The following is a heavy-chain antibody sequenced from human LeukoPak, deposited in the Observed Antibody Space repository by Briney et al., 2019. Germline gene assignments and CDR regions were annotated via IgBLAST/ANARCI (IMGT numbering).Heavy chain of an antibody. V-gene: IGHV3-74*01. CDR1: GFTFSSHW. D-gene: IGHD3-10*01. Sequence: GGSLRLSCTASGFTFSSHWMHWVRQAPGKRLVWVSRINFDGSSTNYADSVKGRFTVSRDNAKDTLYLQINTLRAEDTAVYYCARGITGMYYYDPWGQGTLVTVSS. J-gene: IGHJ5*02. CDR3: ARGITGMYYYDP. CDR2: INFDGSST.